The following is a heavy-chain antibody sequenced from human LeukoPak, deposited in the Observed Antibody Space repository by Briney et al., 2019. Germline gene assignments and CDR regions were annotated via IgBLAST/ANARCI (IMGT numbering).Heavy chain of an antibody. CDR3: ARHRPFGGYSYVSDPVLYYFDY. V-gene: IGHV5-51*01. Sequence: GESLKISCKGSGYSFTSYWIGWVRQMPGKGLEWMGNIYPGDSDTRYSPSFQGQVTISADKSISTAYLQWSSLKASDTAMYYCARHRPFGGYSYVSDPVLYYFDYWGQGTLVTVSS. J-gene: IGHJ4*02. CDR2: IYPGDSDT. D-gene: IGHD5-18*01. CDR1: GYSFTSYW.